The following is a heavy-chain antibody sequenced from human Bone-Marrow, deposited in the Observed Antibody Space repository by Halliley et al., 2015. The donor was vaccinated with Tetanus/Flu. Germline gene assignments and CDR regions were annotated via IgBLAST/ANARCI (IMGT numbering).Heavy chain of an antibody. V-gene: IGHV3-30*04. Sequence: SLRLSCAASGFSFNTYALHWVRQAPGKGLEWVAVISSDGSTKFYAGSVRGRSSISRDNSKNTLVLQMNSLRVEDTGVYYCAKEKWIERSYYFDYWGQGTLVTVSS. CDR2: ISSDGSTK. D-gene: IGHD5-12*01. CDR1: GFSFNTYA. CDR3: AKEKWIERSYYFDY. J-gene: IGHJ4*02.